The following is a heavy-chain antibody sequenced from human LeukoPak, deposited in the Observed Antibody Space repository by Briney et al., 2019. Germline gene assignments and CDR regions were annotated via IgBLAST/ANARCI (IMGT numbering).Heavy chain of an antibody. J-gene: IGHJ4*02. CDR2: INPSGGST. CDR1: GYTFTSYY. Sequence: ASVKVSCKASGYTFTSYYMHWVRQAPGQGLEWMGIINPSGGSTTYAQKFQGRVTMTRDTSTSTVYMELSSLRSEDTAVYYCARDPLQYHDLLTGSQPQYYFDFWGQGTLVTVSS. CDR3: ARDPLQYHDLLTGSQPQYYFDF. V-gene: IGHV1-46*01. D-gene: IGHD3-9*01.